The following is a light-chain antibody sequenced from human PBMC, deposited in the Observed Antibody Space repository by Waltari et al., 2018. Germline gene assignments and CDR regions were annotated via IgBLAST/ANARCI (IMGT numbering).Light chain of an antibody. CDR3: AAWDDSLNGLWV. CDR2: SNT. V-gene: IGLV1-44*01. CDR1: SSNIGSNT. J-gene: IGLJ3*02. Sequence: QSVLTQPPSASGTPGQRVTISCSGSSSNIGSNTVNWYQQLPGTAPKLLIYSNTQRPSGVPDRFSGSRSGNSAALAISGLQSEDEADYYCAAWDDSLNGLWVFGGGTKLTVL.